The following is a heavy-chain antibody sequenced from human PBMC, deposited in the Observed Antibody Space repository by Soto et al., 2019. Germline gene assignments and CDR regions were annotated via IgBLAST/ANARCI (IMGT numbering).Heavy chain of an antibody. J-gene: IGHJ4*02. D-gene: IGHD5-18*01. Sequence: QVQLQESGPGLVKPSQTLSLTCTVSGGSISSGDYYWSWIRQPPGKGLEWIGYIYYSGSTYYNPSLKGRVTISVDTSKNPFSLKLRSVTAADTAVYYCASNSYGYTFYDYWCQGTLVTVSS. CDR3: ASNSYGYTFYDY. V-gene: IGHV4-30-4*01. CDR1: GGSISSGDYY. CDR2: IYYSGST.